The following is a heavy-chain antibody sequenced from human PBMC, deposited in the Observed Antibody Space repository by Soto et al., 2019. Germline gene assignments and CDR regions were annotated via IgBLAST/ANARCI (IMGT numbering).Heavy chain of an antibody. CDR1: GGSFNCYY. V-gene: IGHV4-34*01. D-gene: IGHD6-6*01. Sequence: FETPSLTCAVYGGSFNCYYLSWLRQPPGKGLEWIGEINHSGRTNYNPSLKSRVTISVDTSKNQFSLKLSSVTAADTAVYYCARTSRFDYWGQGTLVTVSS. CDR2: INHSGRT. CDR3: ARTSRFDY. J-gene: IGHJ4*02.